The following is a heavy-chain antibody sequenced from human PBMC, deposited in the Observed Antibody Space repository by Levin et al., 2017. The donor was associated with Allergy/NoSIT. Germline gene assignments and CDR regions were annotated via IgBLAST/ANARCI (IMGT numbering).Heavy chain of an antibody. CDR2: IYYSGST. Sequence: ESLKISCTVSGGSISSYYWSWIRQPPGKGLEWIGYIYYSGSTNYNPSLKSRVTISVDTSKNQFSLKLSSVTAADTAVYYCARGPATVTTLAEYFQHWGQGTLVTVSS. D-gene: IGHD4-17*01. J-gene: IGHJ1*01. CDR3: ARGPATVTTLAEYFQH. CDR1: GGSISSYY. V-gene: IGHV4-59*01.